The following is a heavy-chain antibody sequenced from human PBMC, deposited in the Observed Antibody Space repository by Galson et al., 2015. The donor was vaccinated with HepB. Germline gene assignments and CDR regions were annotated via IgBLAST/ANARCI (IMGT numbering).Heavy chain of an antibody. Sequence: SLRLSCAASGFTFSSYGMHWVRQAPGKGLEWVAVISYDGSNKYYADSVKGRFTISRDNSKNTLYLQMNSLRAEDTAVYYCAKETKTLDYGDYMGNWGQGTLVTVSS. V-gene: IGHV3-30*18. D-gene: IGHD4-17*01. CDR1: GFTFSSYG. J-gene: IGHJ4*02. CDR3: AKETKTLDYGDYMGN. CDR2: ISYDGSNK.